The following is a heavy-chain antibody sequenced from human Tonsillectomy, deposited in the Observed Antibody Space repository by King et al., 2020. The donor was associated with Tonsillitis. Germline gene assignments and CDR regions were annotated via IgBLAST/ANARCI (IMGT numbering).Heavy chain of an antibody. CDR1: GGTFSNFA. J-gene: IGHJ6*02. V-gene: IGHV1-69*01. CDR2: IIPSFGKA. Sequence: VQLVQSGAEVKKPGSSVKVSCKASGGTFSNFAISWVRQAPGQGLEWMGGIIPSFGKANYAQKFQGKVTMTADASTGTTYMEVTSLTSNDTATYYCARCESAALTHRGGLDVWGQGTTVIVSS. CDR3: ARCESAALTHRGGLDV.